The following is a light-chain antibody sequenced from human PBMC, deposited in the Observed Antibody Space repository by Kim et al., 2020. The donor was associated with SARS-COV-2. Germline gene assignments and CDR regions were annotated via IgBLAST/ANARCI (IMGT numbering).Light chain of an antibody. CDR3: QAWATSTVV. CDR1: KLGDKY. V-gene: IGLV3-1*01. J-gene: IGLJ2*01. CDR2: QDT. Sequence: VAPEQPATITCSGDKLGDKYVCWYQQKPGQSPILVIYQDTKRPSGIPERFSGSNSGNTATLTISGTQAMDEADYYCQAWATSTVVFGGGTQLTVL.